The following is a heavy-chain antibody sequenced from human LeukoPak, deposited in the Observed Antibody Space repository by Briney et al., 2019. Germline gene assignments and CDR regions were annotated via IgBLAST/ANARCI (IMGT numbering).Heavy chain of an antibody. V-gene: IGHV3-7*01. CDR3: EGSAGY. J-gene: IGHJ4*02. CDR1: GFTFSNSW. Sequence: GGSLRLSCAASGFTFSNSWMSWVRQAPGKGLEWVANIKRDGSEKYYVDSVKGRFTISRDNAKSSLFLPMNSLRADDTAVYYCEGSAGYWGQGTLVTVPS. CDR2: IKRDGSEK.